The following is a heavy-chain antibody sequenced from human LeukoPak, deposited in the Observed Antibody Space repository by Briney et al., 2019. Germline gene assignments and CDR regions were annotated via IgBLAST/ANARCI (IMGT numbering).Heavy chain of an antibody. CDR1: GYTFTSYY. CDR2: INPSGGST. CDR3: ARERLKIAVAGTGYFDY. D-gene: IGHD6-19*01. V-gene: IGHV1-46*01. J-gene: IGHJ4*02. Sequence: ASVKLSCKASGYTFTSYYIHWVRQAPGQGLEWMGIINPSGGSTSYAQKFQGRVTMIRETSTSTVYMELSSLRSEDTAVYYCARERLKIAVAGTGYFDYWGQGTLVTVSS.